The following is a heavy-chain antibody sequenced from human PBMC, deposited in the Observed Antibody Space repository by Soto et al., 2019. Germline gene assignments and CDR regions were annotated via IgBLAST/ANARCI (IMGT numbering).Heavy chain of an antibody. V-gene: IGHV3-30-3*01. CDR1: GFTFSSYA. CDR3: ASVSHRGKWLVLDY. J-gene: IGHJ4*01. CDR2: ISYDGSKK. D-gene: IGHD6-19*01. Sequence: QVQLVESGGGVVQPGRSLRLSCAASGFTFSSYAMHWVRQAPGKGLEWVAVISYDGSKKYYADSVKGRFTISRDNSKNTLYLQMNSLRAAYTAVYYCASVSHRGKWLVLDYWCHVHLVNVSS.